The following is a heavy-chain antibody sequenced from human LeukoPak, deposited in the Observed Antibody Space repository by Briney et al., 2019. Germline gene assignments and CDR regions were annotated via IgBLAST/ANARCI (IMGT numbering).Heavy chain of an antibody. D-gene: IGHD6-6*01. CDR3: ARRGRIAARALDY. J-gene: IGHJ4*02. V-gene: IGHV5-51*01. CDR1: GYSFTSYW. CDR2: IYPGDSDT. Sequence: GESLKISCKGSGYSFTSYWIGWVRQMPGKGLEWMGIIYPGDSDTRYSPSFQGQVTISADKSISTAYLQRSSLKASDTAMYYCARRGRIAARALDYWGQGTLVTVSS.